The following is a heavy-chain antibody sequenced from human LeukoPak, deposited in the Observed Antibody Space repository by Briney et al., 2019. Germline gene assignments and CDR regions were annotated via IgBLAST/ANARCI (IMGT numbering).Heavy chain of an antibody. Sequence: GGSLRLSCAASGFTFSSYAMHWVRQAPGKGLEWVAVISYDGSNKYYADSVKGRFTISRDNSKNTLYLQMNSLRAEDTAVFYCARSDYGSGTFFDYWGQGTLVTVSS. CDR1: GFTFSSYA. D-gene: IGHD3-10*01. J-gene: IGHJ4*02. CDR3: ARSDYGSGTFFDY. CDR2: ISYDGSNK. V-gene: IGHV3-30-3*01.